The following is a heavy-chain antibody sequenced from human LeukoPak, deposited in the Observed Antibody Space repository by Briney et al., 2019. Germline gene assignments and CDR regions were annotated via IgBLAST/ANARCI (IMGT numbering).Heavy chain of an antibody. D-gene: IGHD3-22*01. CDR3: ARGEYYYDSSGSYYFDY. J-gene: IGHJ4*02. V-gene: IGHV5-51*01. CDR2: IYPGDSDT. CDR1: GYSFTSYW. Sequence: GESLKISCQGSGYSFTSYWIGWVRQMPGKGLEWMGIIYPGDSDTRYSPSFQGQVTISADKSISTAYLQWSSLKASDTAMYYCARGEYYYDSSGSYYFDYWGQGTLVTVSS.